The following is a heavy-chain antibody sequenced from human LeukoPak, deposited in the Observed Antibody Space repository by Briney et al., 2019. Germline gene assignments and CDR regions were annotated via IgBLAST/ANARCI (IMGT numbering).Heavy chain of an antibody. CDR2: IYYSGST. CDR3: ARGPSQLPTRKRYYYGMDV. D-gene: IGHD2-2*01. CDR1: GGSISSYY. J-gene: IGHJ6*04. V-gene: IGHV4-59*01. Sequence: SETLSLTCTVSGGSISSYYWSWIRQPPGKGLEWIRYIYYSGSTNYNPSLKSRVTISVDTSKNQFSLKPSSVTAADTAVYYCARGPSQLPTRKRYYYGMDVWGKGTTVTVSS.